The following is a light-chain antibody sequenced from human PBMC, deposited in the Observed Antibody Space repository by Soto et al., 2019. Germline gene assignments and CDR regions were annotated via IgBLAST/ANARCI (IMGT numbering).Light chain of an antibody. J-gene: IGKJ1*01. CDR1: QSISTF. V-gene: IGKV1-39*01. CDR3: QQIYMSPRT. CDR2: AAS. Sequence: DIQMTQSPSFLSASAGDRVTIFCRASQSISTFLPWYQQKPWKAPKLLIYAASKLESGVPSRFGGSGSGTTFTLTLSSLQPDDFATYYCQQIYMSPRTFGLGTRVEIK.